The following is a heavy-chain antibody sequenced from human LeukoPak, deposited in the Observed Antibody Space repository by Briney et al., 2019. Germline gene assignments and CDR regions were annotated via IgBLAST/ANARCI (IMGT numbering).Heavy chain of an antibody. CDR3: ARHSQHSGDLGSARNFDY. CDR1: GGSISSYY. CDR2: IYYSGST. J-gene: IGHJ4*02. Sequence: SETLSLTCTVSGGSISSYYWSWIRQPPGKGLDWIGYIYYSGSTNYNPSLKSRVTRSVDTSNNLFSLRLTSVTAADTAVYYCARHSQHSGDLGSARNFDYWGQGTLVTVSS. V-gene: IGHV4-59*08. D-gene: IGHD7-27*01.